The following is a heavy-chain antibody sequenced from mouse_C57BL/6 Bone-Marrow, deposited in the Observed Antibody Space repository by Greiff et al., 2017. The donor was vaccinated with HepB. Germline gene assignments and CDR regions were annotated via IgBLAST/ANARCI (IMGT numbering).Heavy chain of an antibody. V-gene: IGHV1-42*01. CDR1: GYSFTGYY. D-gene: IGHD1-1*01. J-gene: IGHJ3*01. CDR3: ARYYYGSSYGAY. Sequence: DVQLQESGPELVKPGASVKISCKASGYSFTGYYMNWVKQSPEKSLEWIGEINPSTGGTTYNQKFKAKATLTVDKSSSTAYMQLKSLTSEDSAVYYCARYYYGSSYGAYWGQGTLVTVSA. CDR2: INPSTGGT.